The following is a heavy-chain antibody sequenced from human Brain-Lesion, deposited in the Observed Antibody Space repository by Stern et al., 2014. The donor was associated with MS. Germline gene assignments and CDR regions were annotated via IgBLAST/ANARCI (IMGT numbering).Heavy chain of an antibody. D-gene: IGHD1-26*01. Sequence: VQLVQSGAEVKKPGASVKVSCKVSGYTLTELSMHWVRQAPRKGLEWVGGFDPEDGDTIYAQKFQGRVTMTEDTSTDTAYMELSSLRSEDTAVYYCATLSPGAGGNYYRHFDYWGQGTLVTVSS. CDR2: FDPEDGDT. CDR1: GYTLTELS. CDR3: ATLSPGAGGNYYRHFDY. V-gene: IGHV1-24*01. J-gene: IGHJ4*02.